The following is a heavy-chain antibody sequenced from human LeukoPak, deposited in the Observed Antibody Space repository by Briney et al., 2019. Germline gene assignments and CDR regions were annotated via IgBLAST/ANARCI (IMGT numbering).Heavy chain of an antibody. Sequence: SETLSLTCTVSGGSISGSNYYWGWIRQPPGKGLEWIGSIYYSGSTYYNPSLKSRVTISVDTSKNQFSLKLSSVTAADTAVYYCARDYGYFGSGSYPDYWGQGTLVTVSS. J-gene: IGHJ4*02. CDR3: ARDYGYFGSGSYPDY. V-gene: IGHV4-39*07. CDR1: GGSISGSNYY. D-gene: IGHD3-10*01. CDR2: IYYSGST.